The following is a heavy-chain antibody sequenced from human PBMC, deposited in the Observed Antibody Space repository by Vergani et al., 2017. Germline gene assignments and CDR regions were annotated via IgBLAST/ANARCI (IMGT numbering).Heavy chain of an antibody. Sequence: EVQLLESGGGLVQPGGSLRLSCAASGFTFSSYAMSWVRQAPGKGLEWVSAISGSGGSTYYADSVKGRFTISRDNSKNKLYLQMNSLRAEDTAVYYCAKAPRLXQRITIFGVVSGYYFDYWGQGTLVTVSS. D-gene: IGHD3-3*01. CDR3: AKAPRLXQRITIFGVVSGYYFDY. CDR1: GFTFSSYA. J-gene: IGHJ4*02. CDR2: ISGSGGST. V-gene: IGHV3-23*01.